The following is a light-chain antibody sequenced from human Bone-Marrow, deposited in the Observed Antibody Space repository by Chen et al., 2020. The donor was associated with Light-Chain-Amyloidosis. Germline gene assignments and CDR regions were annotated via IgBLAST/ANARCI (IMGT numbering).Light chain of an antibody. V-gene: IGLV3-25*03. CDR3: QSADSSGTYEVI. Sequence: SYELTQPPSVSVSPGQPARITCSGDALPTKYAYWYQQKPGQAPVLVIHRDTVRPSGISERFSGSSSGTTATLTISGVQAEDEADYHCQSADSSGTYEVIFGGGTKLTVL. J-gene: IGLJ2*01. CDR2: RDT. CDR1: ALPTKY.